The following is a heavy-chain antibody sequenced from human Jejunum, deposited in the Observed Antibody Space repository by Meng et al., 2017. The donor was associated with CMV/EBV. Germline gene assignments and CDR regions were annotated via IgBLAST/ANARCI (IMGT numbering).Heavy chain of an antibody. V-gene: IGHV4-39*07. CDR1: GGSISSTSYY. CDR2: VYYSGNT. D-gene: IGHD4-17*01. J-gene: IGHJ2*01. Sequence: QLQLQESCPGLVKPSETLSLTCTSSGGSISSTSYYWVWIRQPPGKGLEWIGGVYYSGNTYYTPSLKSRVTLSVDTSKNQFSLKLNSVTAADTAVYHCARDALREGYFDLWGRGTLVTVSS. CDR3: ARDALREGYFDL.